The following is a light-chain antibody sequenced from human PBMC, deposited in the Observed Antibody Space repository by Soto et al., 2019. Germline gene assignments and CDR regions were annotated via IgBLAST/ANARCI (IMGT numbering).Light chain of an antibody. CDR3: QQFGTAPLT. CDR2: GAS. Sequence: EIVLTQSPGTLSLSPGERATLSCRASQSVSGDYLVWYQQKPGQAPRLLIYGASNRATVIPDRFRGSGSGTDFTLTISRLEPEDSAVFYCQQFGTAPLTFGQGTKVEIK. V-gene: IGKV3-20*01. CDR1: QSVSGDY. J-gene: IGKJ1*01.